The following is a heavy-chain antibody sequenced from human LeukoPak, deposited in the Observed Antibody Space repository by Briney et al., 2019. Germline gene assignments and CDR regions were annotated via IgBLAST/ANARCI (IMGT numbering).Heavy chain of an antibody. V-gene: IGHV3-74*01. J-gene: IGHJ4*02. D-gene: IGHD2-21*02. CDR2: INSDGSST. Sequence: GGSLRLSCAASGFTFSSYWMHWVRQAPGKGLVWVSRINSDGSSTSYADSVKGRFTISRDNAKNSLYLQMNSLRAEDTAVYYCARRYCGGDCHSPYFDYWGQGTLVTVSS. CDR3: ARRYCGGDCHSPYFDY. CDR1: GFTFSSYW.